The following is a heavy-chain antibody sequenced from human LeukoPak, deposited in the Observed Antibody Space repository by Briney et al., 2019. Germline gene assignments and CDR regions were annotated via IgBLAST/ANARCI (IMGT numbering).Heavy chain of an antibody. J-gene: IGHJ4*02. CDR2: ISSSSSSL. D-gene: IGHD2-2*01. V-gene: IGHV3-48*02. Sequence: GGSLRLSCAASGFTFSSYSMNWVRQAPGKGLEWVSYISSSSSSLYYADSVKGRFTISRDTAKNSLYLQMSSLRDEDTAVYYCVRGYCGSTSRAFDYWGQGTLVTVSS. CDR1: GFTFSSYS. CDR3: VRGYCGSTSRAFDY.